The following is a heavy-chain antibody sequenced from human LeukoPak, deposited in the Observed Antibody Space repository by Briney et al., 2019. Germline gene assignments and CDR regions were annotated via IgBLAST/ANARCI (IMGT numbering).Heavy chain of an antibody. D-gene: IGHD3-3*01. Sequence: SETLSLTCAVYGGSFSGYYWSWIRQPPGKGLEWIGEINHSGSTNYNPSLKSRVTISVDTSKNQFSLKLSSVTAADTAVYYCAREVSDFWSGHSILYYYYYGMDVWGQGTTVTVSS. J-gene: IGHJ6*02. CDR1: GGSFSGYY. CDR2: INHSGST. V-gene: IGHV4-34*01. CDR3: AREVSDFWSGHSILYYYYYGMDV.